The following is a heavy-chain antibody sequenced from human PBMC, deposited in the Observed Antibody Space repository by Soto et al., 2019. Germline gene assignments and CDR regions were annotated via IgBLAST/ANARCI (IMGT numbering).Heavy chain of an antibody. CDR2: IYYSGST. D-gene: IGHD5-12*01. CDR3: AKDVRPDGYWDLDY. J-gene: IGHJ4*02. Sequence: PSVTLSLTCTVSGGSISSYYWIWIRQPPGKGLEWIGYIYYSGSTNYNPSLKSRVTISVDNSRNTLYLQMNSLRAEDTAVYYCAKDVRPDGYWDLDYWGQGTPVTVSS. V-gene: IGHV4-59*12. CDR1: GGSISSYY.